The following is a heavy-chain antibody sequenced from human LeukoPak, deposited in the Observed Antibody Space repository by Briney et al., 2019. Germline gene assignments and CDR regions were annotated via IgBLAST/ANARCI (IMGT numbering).Heavy chain of an antibody. J-gene: IGHJ4*02. V-gene: IGHV3-23*01. CDR3: ARVEASGYDYGAFDY. CDR1: GFTFSSYA. CDR2: INGSGGRT. D-gene: IGHD5-12*01. Sequence: GGSLRLSCAASGFTFSSYAMSWVRQAPGKGLEWVSDINGSGGRTYYADSVKGRFTISRDNAKNSLYLQMNSLRAEDTAVYYCARVEASGYDYGAFDYWGQGTLVTVSS.